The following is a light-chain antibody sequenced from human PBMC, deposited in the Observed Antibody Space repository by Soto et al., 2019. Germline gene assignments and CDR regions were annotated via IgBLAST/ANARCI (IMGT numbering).Light chain of an antibody. Sequence: EMTQWTATRAGSPGESATLSGTASPYVYSNVAWFEQRPGQAPRNLISRASTRPPGTQARLSASPSGTEFTLTITSLQSDDLALPYCQQYPNLWTFGQGTQVDI. CDR1: PYVYSN. J-gene: IGKJ1*01. CDR3: QQYPNLWT. V-gene: IGKV3-15*01. CDR2: RAS.